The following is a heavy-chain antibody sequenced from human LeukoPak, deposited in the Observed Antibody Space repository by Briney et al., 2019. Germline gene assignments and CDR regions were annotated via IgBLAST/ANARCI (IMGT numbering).Heavy chain of an antibody. V-gene: IGHV3-30*04. CDR2: ISYDGTKK. CDR1: GFPFSSFA. CDR3: ARAYCSSTSCYAPGY. Sequence: GGSLRLSCAPPGFPFSSFAMHWVRQAPPRGREGEAVISYDGTKKYYADSVKGRFTISRDNSNNTLYLQMNSLRAEDTAVYYCARAYCSSTSCYAPGYWGQGTLVTVSS. J-gene: IGHJ4*02. D-gene: IGHD2-2*01.